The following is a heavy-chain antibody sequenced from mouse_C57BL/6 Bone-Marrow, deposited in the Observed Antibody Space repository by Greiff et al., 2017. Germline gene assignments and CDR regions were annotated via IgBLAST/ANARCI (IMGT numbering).Heavy chain of an antibody. J-gene: IGHJ2*01. V-gene: IGHV7-3*01. CDR3: ARYTMVTLYYCDY. CDR1: GFNFTDDY. CDR2: IRNKANGYTT. Sequence: EVQVVESGGGLVQPGGSLSLSCAASGFNFTDDYMSWVRQPPGKALEWLGFIRNKANGYTTESSASVKGRFTISRDNSQSILYLQMKSQIADDSSTYYCARYTMVTLYYCDYWGQGTTLTVSS. D-gene: IGHD2-2*01.